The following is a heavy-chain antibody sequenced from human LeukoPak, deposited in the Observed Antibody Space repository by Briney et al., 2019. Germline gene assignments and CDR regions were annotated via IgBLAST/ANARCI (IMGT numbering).Heavy chain of an antibody. CDR1: GFTFSSYE. Sequence: PGGSLRLSCAASGFTFSSYEMKWVRQAPGKGLEWVSYISSSGSTVYYADSVKGRFNISRDNAKNSLYLQMNSLRAEDTAVYYCAELGITMIGGVWGKGTTVTISS. CDR2: ISSSGSTV. V-gene: IGHV3-48*03. CDR3: AELGITMIGGV. D-gene: IGHD3-10*02. J-gene: IGHJ6*04.